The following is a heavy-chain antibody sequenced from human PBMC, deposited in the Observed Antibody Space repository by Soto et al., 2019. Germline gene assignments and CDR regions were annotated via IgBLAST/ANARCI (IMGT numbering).Heavy chain of an antibody. Sequence: PSETLSLTWTVSGASMNIYYWTWLRQPAGKGLEWIGRIYSSGSTKYNPSLQSRVTMSLDTSKNQFSLRLTSVTAADTAVYYCARGQRFSDWFDPWGQGTLVTVSS. V-gene: IGHV4-4*07. CDR1: GASMNIYY. CDR3: ARGQRFSDWFDP. CDR2: IYSSGST. J-gene: IGHJ5*02. D-gene: IGHD3-3*01.